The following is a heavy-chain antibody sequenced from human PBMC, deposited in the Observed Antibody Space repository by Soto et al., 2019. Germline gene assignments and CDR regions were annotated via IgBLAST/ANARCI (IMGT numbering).Heavy chain of an antibody. CDR1: GFTFATYW. J-gene: IGHJ4*02. D-gene: IGHD2-2*01. V-gene: IGHV3-23*01. CDR2: ISGSGGST. CDR3: AKDLEGVVPDAIGQ. Sequence: GGSLRLSCAASGFTFATYWMSWVRQAPGKGLEWVSAISGSGGSTYYADSVKGRFTISRDNSKNTLYLQMNSLRAEDTAVYYCAKDLEGVVPDAIGQWGQGTLVTVSS.